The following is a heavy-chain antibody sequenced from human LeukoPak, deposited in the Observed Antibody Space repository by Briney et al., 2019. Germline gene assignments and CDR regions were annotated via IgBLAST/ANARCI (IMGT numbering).Heavy chain of an antibody. J-gene: IGHJ5*02. V-gene: IGHV3-23*01. CDR1: GFTFSSYA. D-gene: IGHD3/OR15-3a*01. CDR2: ISGSGGST. Sequence: PGGSLRLSCAASGFTFSSYAMSWVRQAPGKGLEWVSAISGSGGSTYYADSVKGRFTISRDNSKNTLYLQMNSLRAEDTAVYYCAREPSTVSPLGLAHNWFDPWGQGTLVTVSS. CDR3: AREPSTVSPLGLAHNWFDP.